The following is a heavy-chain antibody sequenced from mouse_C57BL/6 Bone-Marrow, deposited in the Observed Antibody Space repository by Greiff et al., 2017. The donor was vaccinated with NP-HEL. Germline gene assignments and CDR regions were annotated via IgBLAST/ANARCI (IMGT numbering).Heavy chain of an antibody. CDR3: ARVYGSSYWYFDV. CDR2: IDPSDSYT. Sequence: QVQLQQPGAELVMPGASVKLSCKASGYTFTSYWMHWVKQRPGQGLEWIGEIDPSDSYTNYNQQFKGKSTLTVDKSSSTAYMQLSSLTSEDSAVYYCARVYGSSYWYFDVWGTGTTVTVSS. V-gene: IGHV1-69*01. D-gene: IGHD1-1*01. J-gene: IGHJ1*03. CDR1: GYTFTSYW.